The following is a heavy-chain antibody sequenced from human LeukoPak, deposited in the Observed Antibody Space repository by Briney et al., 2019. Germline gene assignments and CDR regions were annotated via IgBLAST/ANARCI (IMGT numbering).Heavy chain of an antibody. V-gene: IGHV4-59*01. CDR2: IYESGST. CDR1: LGSITTYY. D-gene: IGHD3-22*01. J-gene: IGHJ4*02. CDR3: ARDLYDHDSSGYYEF. Sequence: SETLSLTCSVSLGSITTYYWSWIRQPPGKALEWIGYIYESGSTDYNPSLKSRVTISRDTSKNQVSLKLTSVTTADTAVYYCARDLYDHDSSGYYEFWGQGTLVTVSS.